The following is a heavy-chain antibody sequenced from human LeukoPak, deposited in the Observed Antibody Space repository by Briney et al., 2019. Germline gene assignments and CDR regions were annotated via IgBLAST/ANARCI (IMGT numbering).Heavy chain of an antibody. CDR3: ARAYYYDSSGPSEFDP. CDR2: INWNGGST. V-gene: IGHV3-20*04. CDR1: GFTFDDYG. D-gene: IGHD3-22*01. J-gene: IGHJ5*02. Sequence: PGGSLRLSCAASGFTFDDYGMSWVRQAPGKGLNWVSGINWNGGSTGYADSVKGRFTISRDNAKNSLYLQMNSLRAEDTALYYCARAYYYDSSGPSEFDPWGQGTLVTVSS.